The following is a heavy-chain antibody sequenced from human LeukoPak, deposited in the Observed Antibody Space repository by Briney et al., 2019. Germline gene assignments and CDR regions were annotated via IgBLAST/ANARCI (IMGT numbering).Heavy chain of an antibody. Sequence: GGSLRHSCAASGFTFSSYAMHWVRQAPGKGLEWVAVIAYDGRNIYYRDSVKGRFTICRENSKNTHYLQMINLTAEDTAVYYCSRDCYRDGSSGVCYTIDYFDYWGQGTLVTVSS. CDR3: SRDCYRDGSSGVCYTIDYFDY. CDR1: GFTFSSYA. J-gene: IGHJ4*02. V-gene: IGHV3-30*04. D-gene: IGHD2-8*01. CDR2: IAYDGRNI.